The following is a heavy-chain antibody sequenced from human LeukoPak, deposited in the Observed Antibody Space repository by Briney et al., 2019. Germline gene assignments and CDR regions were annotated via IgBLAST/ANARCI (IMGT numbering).Heavy chain of an antibody. J-gene: IGHJ4*02. CDR2: INPNSGGT. CDR3: ATPGGSNWQPYYFDY. Sequence: ASVKVSCKASGYTFTGYYMHWVRQAPGQGLEWMGWINPNSGGTNYAQKFQGRVTMTRDTSISTAYMELSRLRSDDTAVYYCATPGGSNWQPYYFDYWGQGTLVTVSS. CDR1: GYTFTGYY. V-gene: IGHV1-2*02. D-gene: IGHD6-13*01.